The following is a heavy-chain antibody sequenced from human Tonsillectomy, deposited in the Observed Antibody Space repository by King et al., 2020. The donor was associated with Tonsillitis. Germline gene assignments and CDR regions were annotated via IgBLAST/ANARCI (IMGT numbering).Heavy chain of an antibody. CDR3: ARDDSSGYYFRILTY. V-gene: IGHV3-48*02. J-gene: IGHJ4*02. CDR1: GFTFSTYS. D-gene: IGHD3-22*01. CDR2: ISSSSGTI. Sequence: VQLVESGGGLVQPGGSLRLSCAASGFTFSTYSMNWVRQAPGKGLEWVSYISSSSGTIYYADSVKGRFTISRDNAKNSLYLQMNSLRDKDTAVYFCARDDSSGYYFRILTYWGQGTLVTVSS.